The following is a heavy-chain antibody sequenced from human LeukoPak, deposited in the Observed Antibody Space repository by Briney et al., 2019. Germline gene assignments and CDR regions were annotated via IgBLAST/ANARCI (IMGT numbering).Heavy chain of an antibody. CDR2: ISSSSSYI. J-gene: IGHJ4*02. V-gene: IGHV3-21*01. D-gene: IGHD3-9*01. CDR1: GFTFSSYS. CDR3: ASLGVLTGYIRDFDY. Sequence: GGSLRLSCAASGFTFSSYSMNWVRQAPGKGLEWVSSISSSSSYIYYADSVKGRFTISRDNAKNSLYLQMNSLRAEDTAVYYCASLGVLTGYIRDFDYWGQGTLVTVSS.